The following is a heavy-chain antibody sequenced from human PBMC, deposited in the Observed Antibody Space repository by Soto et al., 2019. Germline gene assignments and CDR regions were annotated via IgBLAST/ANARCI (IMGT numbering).Heavy chain of an antibody. J-gene: IGHJ4*02. Sequence: VQLLESGGGLVQPGGSLRLSCAASGFTFSNYAMTWVRQAPGKGLEWVSSISGTTGTIYYADSVKGRFTISRVTSKSTLFLQMDSLRAEDTAVYYCARCLQTVGSCSSFDFWGQGPLVTVSS. V-gene: IGHV3-23*01. D-gene: IGHD2-15*01. CDR1: GFTFSNYA. CDR3: ARCLQTVGSCSSFDF. CDR2: ISGTTGTI.